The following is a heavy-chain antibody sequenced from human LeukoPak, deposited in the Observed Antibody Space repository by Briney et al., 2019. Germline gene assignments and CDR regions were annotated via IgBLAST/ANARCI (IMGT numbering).Heavy chain of an antibody. CDR3: ARRGYSSGWYLIGFDY. CDR1: GGSFCGYY. J-gene: IGHJ4*02. Sequence: SETLSLTCAVYGGSFCGYYWSWIRQPPGKGLEWIGEINHNGSTNYNPPLKSRVTIPVDTSKNQFSLKLSSVTAADTAVYYCARRGYSSGWYLIGFDYWGQGTLVTVSS. V-gene: IGHV4-34*01. D-gene: IGHD6-19*01. CDR2: INHNGST.